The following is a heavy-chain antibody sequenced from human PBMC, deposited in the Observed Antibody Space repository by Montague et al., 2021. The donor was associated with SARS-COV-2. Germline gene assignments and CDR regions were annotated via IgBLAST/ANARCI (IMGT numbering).Heavy chain of an antibody. CDR2: IYYSGST. V-gene: IGHV4-39*01. D-gene: IGHD6-13*01. J-gene: IGHJ5*02. Sequence: SETLSLTCTVSGGSISSSSYYWGWMSQPPGRGLEWIGSIYYSGSTYYNPSLKSRVTISVDTSKNQFSLKLSSVTAADTAVYYCAGRGVRYSSSWYSYWFDPWGQGTLVTVSS. CDR3: AGRGVRYSSSWYSYWFDP. CDR1: GGSISSSSYY.